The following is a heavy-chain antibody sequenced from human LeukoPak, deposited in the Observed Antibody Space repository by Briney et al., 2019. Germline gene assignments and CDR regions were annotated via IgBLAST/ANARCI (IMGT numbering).Heavy chain of an antibody. CDR2: IYYRGST. J-gene: IGHJ3*02. V-gene: IGHV4-59*01. CDR3: ARRLRWELAFDI. CDR1: GGSISSYY. D-gene: IGHD1-26*01. Sequence: SETLSLTCAVYGGSISSYYWSWIRQPPGKGLEWIGYIYYRGSTNYNPSLKSQVTISVDTSKNQFSLKLSSVTAADTAVYYCARRLRWELAFDIWGQGTMVTVSS.